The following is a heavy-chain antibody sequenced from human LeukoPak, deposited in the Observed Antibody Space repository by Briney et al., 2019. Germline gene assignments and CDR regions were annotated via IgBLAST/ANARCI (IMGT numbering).Heavy chain of an antibody. D-gene: IGHD3-22*01. Sequence: SETLSLTCTVSGGSISSYYWSWIRQPPGKGLEWIGSIDHSGSTNYNPSLKSRVTISVDTSKNQFSLKLSSVTAADTAVYYCARGKYYYDSSGYYSTPFDCWGQGTLVTVSS. CDR3: ARGKYYYDSSGYYSTPFDC. V-gene: IGHV4-59*12. J-gene: IGHJ4*02. CDR1: GGSISSYY. CDR2: IDHSGST.